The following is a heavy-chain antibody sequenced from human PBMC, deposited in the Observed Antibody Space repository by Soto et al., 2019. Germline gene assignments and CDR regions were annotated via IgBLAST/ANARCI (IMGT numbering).Heavy chain of an antibody. CDR3: GIPGATGHLDY. CDR1: GYCFSGMS. CDR2: FNSEDCQT. V-gene: IGHV1-24*01. D-gene: IGHD3-10*01. J-gene: IGHJ4*02. Sequence: AGLKISCNVSGYCFSGMSRQCLGQTAEKGVKWMRSFNSEDCQTMYAQKFQSRVTMTEDTSADTAYMELSSLRSDDTAVNYCGIPGATGHLDYWGQGSRVTVSS.